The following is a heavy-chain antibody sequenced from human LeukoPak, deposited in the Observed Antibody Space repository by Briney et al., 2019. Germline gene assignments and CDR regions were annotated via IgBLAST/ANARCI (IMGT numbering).Heavy chain of an antibody. J-gene: IGHJ5*02. Sequence: PGASLRLSCAASGFTFSSYAMSWVRQAPGKGLEWVSAISGSGGSTYYADSVKGRFTISRDNSKNTLYLQMNSLRAEDTAVYYCARRHLNLELDGGWFCPWGQGTLVTVSS. CDR2: ISGSGGST. D-gene: IGHD1-1*01. CDR1: GFTFSSYA. V-gene: IGHV3-23*01. CDR3: ARRHLNLELDGGWFCP.